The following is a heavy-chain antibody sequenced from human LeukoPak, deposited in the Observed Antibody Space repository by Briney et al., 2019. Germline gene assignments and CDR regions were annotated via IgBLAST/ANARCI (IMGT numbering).Heavy chain of an antibody. V-gene: IGHV4-61*09. CDR1: GGSISSRSYC. CDR3: AREGVRQWLVLGWFDP. D-gene: IGHD6-19*01. J-gene: IGHJ5*02. Sequence: SETLSLTCTVSGGSISSRSYCWSWIRQPAGKGLEWIGDVHISGSTNYNSSLKSRVTISVDTSKNQFSLKLSSVTAADTAVYYCAREGVRQWLVLGWFDPWGQGTLVTVSS. CDR2: VHISGST.